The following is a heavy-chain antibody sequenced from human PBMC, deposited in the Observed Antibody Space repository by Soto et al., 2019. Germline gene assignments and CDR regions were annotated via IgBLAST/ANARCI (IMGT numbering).Heavy chain of an antibody. J-gene: IGHJ4*02. CDR1: GGSISSGGYS. CDR2: IYHSGST. CDR3: ARDRGGNNAGFDY. D-gene: IGHD2-15*01. V-gene: IGHV4-30-2*01. Sequence: LSRTCAVSGGSISSGGYSWSWIRQPPGKGLEWIGYIYHSGSTNYNPSLKSRVNISVDTSKNQFSLKLSSVTAADTAVYYCARDRGGNNAGFDYWGQGTLVTVSS.